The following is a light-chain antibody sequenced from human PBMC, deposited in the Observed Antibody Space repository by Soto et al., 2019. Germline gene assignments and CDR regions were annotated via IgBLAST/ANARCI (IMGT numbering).Light chain of an antibody. CDR2: EVS. V-gene: IGLV2-14*01. CDR3: SSYTSSTTPV. Sequence: QSVLTQPDSVSGSPGQAITISCTGTSSDVGGYAYVSWYQQYPGKAPKLVISEVSNRPSGVSHRFSGSRSGNTAYLTISGLQAEDEADYYCSSYTSSTTPVFGGGTKLTVL. J-gene: IGLJ3*02. CDR1: SSDVGGYAY.